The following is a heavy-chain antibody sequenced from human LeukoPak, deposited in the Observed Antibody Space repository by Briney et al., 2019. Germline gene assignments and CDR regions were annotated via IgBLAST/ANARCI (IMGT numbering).Heavy chain of an antibody. CDR3: AKDRDDYFDY. Sequence: GGSLRLXCAASGFTFSSYGMHWVRQAPGKGLEWVAFIRYDGSNKYYADSVKGRFTISRDNSKNTLYLQVNSLRAEDTAIYYCAKDRDDYFDYWGQGTLVTVSS. D-gene: IGHD5-24*01. V-gene: IGHV3-30*02. CDR1: GFTFSSYG. J-gene: IGHJ4*02. CDR2: IRYDGSNK.